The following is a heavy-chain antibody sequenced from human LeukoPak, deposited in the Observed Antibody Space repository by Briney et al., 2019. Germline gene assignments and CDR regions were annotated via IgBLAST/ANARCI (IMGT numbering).Heavy chain of an antibody. CDR1: GGSISSYY. CDR2: IYYSGST. J-gene: IGHJ4*02. Sequence: VKPSETLSLTCTVSGGSISSYYWSWIRQPPGKGLEWIGYIYYSGSTNYNPSLKSRVTISVDTSKNQFSLKLSSVTAADTAVYYCARVGEVDYFDYWGQGTLVTVSS. D-gene: IGHD2-15*01. CDR3: ARVGEVDYFDY. V-gene: IGHV4-59*01.